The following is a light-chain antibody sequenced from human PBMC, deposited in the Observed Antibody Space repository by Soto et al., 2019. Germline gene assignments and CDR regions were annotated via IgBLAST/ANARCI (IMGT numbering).Light chain of an antibody. CDR2: DVG. CDR1: HSDIVNYNY. J-gene: IGLJ1*01. CDR3: NSYREDHPRFYV. Sequence: QSVLTQPASVSGSPGQSITISCTGTHSDIVNYNYVSWYQHLPGKAPKLMIYDVGSRPSGVSSRFSGSKSGNMASLAISGLQAEDEADYYCNSYREDHPRFYVFGTGTKVTVL. V-gene: IGLV2-14*03.